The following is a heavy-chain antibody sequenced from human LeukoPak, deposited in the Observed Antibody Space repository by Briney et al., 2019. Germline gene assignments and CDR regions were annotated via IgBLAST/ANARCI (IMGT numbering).Heavy chain of an antibody. CDR2: IYYSGST. Sequence: SETLSLTCTVSGGSISSYYWSWIRQPPGKGLEWIGYIYYSGSTNYNPSLKSRVTISVDTSKNQFSLKLSSVTAADTAVYYCARALFCSGGSCYKYYMDVWGKGTTVTVSS. CDR3: ARALFCSGGSCYKYYMDV. CDR1: GGSISSYY. V-gene: IGHV4-59*01. D-gene: IGHD2-15*01. J-gene: IGHJ6*03.